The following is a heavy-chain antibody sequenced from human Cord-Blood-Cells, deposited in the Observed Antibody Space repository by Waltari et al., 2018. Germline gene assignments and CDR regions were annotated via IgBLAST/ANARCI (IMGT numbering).Heavy chain of an antibody. CDR3: AKGNYSGSYFDY. D-gene: IGHD1-26*01. CDR2: INHSGST. CDR1: GGSFSGYY. J-gene: IGHJ4*02. V-gene: IGHV4-34*01. Sequence: QVQLQQWGAGLLKHSETLSLTCAVYGGSFSGYYWSWIRQPPGKGLEWIGEINHSGSTNYNPSLKSRVTISVDTSKNQFSLKLSSVTAADTAVYYCAKGNYSGSYFDYWGQGTLVTVSS.